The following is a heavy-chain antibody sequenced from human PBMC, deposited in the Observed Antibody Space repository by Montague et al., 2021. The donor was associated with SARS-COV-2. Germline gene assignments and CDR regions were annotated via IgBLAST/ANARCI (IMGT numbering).Heavy chain of an antibody. CDR1: GFTFGSYS. CDR3: ASDRGELHAADY. CDR2: ISSSSSYI. Sequence: SLRLSCAASGFTFGSYSMNWVRQAPGKGPEWVSSISSSSSYIYYADSVKGRFTISRDNAKNSLYLQMNSLRAEDTAVYYCASDRGELHAADYWGQGTLVTVSS. J-gene: IGHJ4*02. D-gene: IGHD1-26*01. V-gene: IGHV3-21*01.